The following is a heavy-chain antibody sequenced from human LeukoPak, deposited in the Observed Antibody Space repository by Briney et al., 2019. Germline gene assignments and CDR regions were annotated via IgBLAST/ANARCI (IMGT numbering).Heavy chain of an antibody. D-gene: IGHD3-16*01. J-gene: IGHJ5*02. V-gene: IGHV4-34*01. Sequence: SETLSLTCAVYGGSFSGYYWSWIRQPPGKGLEWIGEINHSGSTNYNPSLKSRVTISVDTSKNQFSLKLSSVTAADTAFYYCATSGGDWFDPWGQGTLVTVSS. CDR1: GGSFSGYY. CDR2: INHSGST. CDR3: ATSGGDWFDP.